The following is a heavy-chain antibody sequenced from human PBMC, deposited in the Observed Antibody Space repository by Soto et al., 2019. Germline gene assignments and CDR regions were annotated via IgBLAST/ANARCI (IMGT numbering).Heavy chain of an antibody. CDR1: GGSFSGYY. V-gene: IGHV4-34*01. Sequence: QVQLQQWGAGLLKPSETLSLTCAVYGGSFSGYYWSWIRQPPGKGLEWIGEINHSGSTNYNPSLKSRFTISVDPSKNQFSLKLSSVTAADTAVYYCARGLSTMVRGADAFDIWGQGTMVTVSS. CDR2: INHSGST. D-gene: IGHD3-10*01. J-gene: IGHJ3*02. CDR3: ARGLSTMVRGADAFDI.